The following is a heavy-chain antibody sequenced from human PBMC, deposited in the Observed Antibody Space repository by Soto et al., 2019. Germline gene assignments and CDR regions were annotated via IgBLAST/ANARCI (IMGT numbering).Heavy chain of an antibody. CDR3: TTPLYDSSGYYFDY. V-gene: IGHV3-15*01. CDR1: GFTFSNAW. CDR2: IKSKTDGGTT. D-gene: IGHD3-22*01. Sequence: EVQLVESGGGLVKPGGSLRLSCAASGFTFSNAWMSWVRQAPGKGLEWVGRIKSKTDGGTTDYAAPVKGRFTISRDDSKNTLYLQMTSLKTEDTAVYYCTTPLYDSSGYYFDYWGQGTLVTVSS. J-gene: IGHJ4*02.